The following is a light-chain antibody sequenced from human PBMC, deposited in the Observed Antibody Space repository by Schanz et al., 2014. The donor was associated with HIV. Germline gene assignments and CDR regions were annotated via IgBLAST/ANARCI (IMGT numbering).Light chain of an antibody. V-gene: IGKV1-5*03. J-gene: IGKJ2*01. CDR3: QQYDSNSYT. CDR1: QSINRW. Sequence: DIQMTQSPSTLSTSVGDTVTITCRASQSINRWLAWYQQKPGKAPNLLIYQASTLETGVPSRFSGSGSGTEFTLTISSLQPADFATYYCQQYDSNSYTFGQGTKLEIK. CDR2: QAS.